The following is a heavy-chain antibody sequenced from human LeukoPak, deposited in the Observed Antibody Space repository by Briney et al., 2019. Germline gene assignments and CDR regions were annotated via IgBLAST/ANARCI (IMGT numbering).Heavy chain of an antibody. CDR3: ARSYSGLTADY. V-gene: IGHV3-30-3*01. D-gene: IGHD2-21*01. Sequence: GGSLRLSCAASGFTFSSYAMHWVRQAPGKGLEWVAVISYDGSNKYYADSVKGRFTISRDNSKNTLYLQMNSLRAEDTAVYYCARSYSGLTADYWGQGTLVTVSS. J-gene: IGHJ4*02. CDR2: ISYDGSNK. CDR1: GFTFSSYA.